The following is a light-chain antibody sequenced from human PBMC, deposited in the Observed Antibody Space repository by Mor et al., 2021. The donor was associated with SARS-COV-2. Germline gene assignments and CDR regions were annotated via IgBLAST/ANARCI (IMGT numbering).Light chain of an antibody. CDR2: KDT. J-gene: IGLJ2*01. CDR3: YSTPDKRPV. V-gene: IGLV3-27*01. Sequence: RWFQQKPGQAPVLVIFKDTERPSGIPERFSGSSSGTTLTLIIRGAQFEDEADYYCYSTPDKRPVFGGGTRLTVL.